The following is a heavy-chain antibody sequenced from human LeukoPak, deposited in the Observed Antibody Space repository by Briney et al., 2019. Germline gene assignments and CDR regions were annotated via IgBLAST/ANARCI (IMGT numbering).Heavy chain of an antibody. CDR2: IYTSGST. CDR1: GGSISSGSYY. V-gene: IGHV4-61*02. D-gene: IGHD2-2*01. CDR3: ARSPDLRLRNDAFDI. Sequence: SQTLSLTCTVSGGSISSGSYYWSWIRQPAGKGLEWIGRIYTSGSTNYNPSLKSRVTISVDTSKNQFSLKLSSVTAADTAVSYCARSPDLRLRNDAFDIWGQGTMVTVSS. J-gene: IGHJ3*02.